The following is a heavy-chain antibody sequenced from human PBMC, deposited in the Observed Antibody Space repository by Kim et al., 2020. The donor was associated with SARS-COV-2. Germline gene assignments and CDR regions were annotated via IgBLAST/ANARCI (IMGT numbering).Heavy chain of an antibody. J-gene: IGHJ6*02. CDR3: ARGSPVTTFYHYYYGMDV. CDR2: INHSGST. D-gene: IGHD4-17*01. CDR1: GGSFSGYY. V-gene: IGHV4-34*01. Sequence: SETLSLTCAVYGGSFSGYYWSWIRQPPGKGLEWIGEINHSGSTNYNPSLKSRVTISVDTSKNQSSLKLSSVTAADTAVYYCARGSPVTTFYHYYYGMDVWGQGTTVTVSS.